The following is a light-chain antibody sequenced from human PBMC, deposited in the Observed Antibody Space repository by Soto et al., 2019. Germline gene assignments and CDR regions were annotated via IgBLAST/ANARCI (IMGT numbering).Light chain of an antibody. J-gene: IGLJ1*01. Sequence: SYELTQPPSVSVAPGKTARITCGGNNIGSKSVHRYQQKPGQAPVLVIYYDSDRPSGIPERFSGCNSGNTATLTISRVEAGDEADYYCQVWDSSSDSYVFGTGTKLTVL. CDR3: QVWDSSSDSYV. CDR2: YDS. CDR1: NIGSKS. V-gene: IGLV3-21*04.